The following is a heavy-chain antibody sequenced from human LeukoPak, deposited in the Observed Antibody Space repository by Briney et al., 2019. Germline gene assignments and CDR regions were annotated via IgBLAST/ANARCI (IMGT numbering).Heavy chain of an antibody. J-gene: IGHJ3*02. CDR1: GFTFSSYA. CDR3: ARPFLSSSWYGSDAFDI. Sequence: GRSLRLSCAASGFTFSSYAMHWVRQAPGKGLEWGAVISYDGSNKYYADSVKGRFTISRDNSKNTLYLQMNSLRAEDTAVYYCARPFLSSSWYGSDAFDIWGQGTMVTVSS. V-gene: IGHV3-30-3*01. CDR2: ISYDGSNK. D-gene: IGHD6-13*01.